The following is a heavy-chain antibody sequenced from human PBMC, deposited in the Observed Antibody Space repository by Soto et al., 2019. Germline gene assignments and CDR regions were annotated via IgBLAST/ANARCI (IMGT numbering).Heavy chain of an antibody. J-gene: IGHJ4*02. CDR2: IRGSGGRS. Sequence: EVQLLDSGGGLVQPGGSLRLSCAASGFTFSNYAMTWVRQGPGKGLEWVSGIRGSGGRSYYADSVKGRFTISRDNSKSTLYLQMNSLRAEDTAVYYCANAYFFWSSGQPYYFAYWGQGTLVTVSS. CDR1: GFTFSNYA. D-gene: IGHD3-3*01. CDR3: ANAYFFWSSGQPYYFAY. V-gene: IGHV3-23*01.